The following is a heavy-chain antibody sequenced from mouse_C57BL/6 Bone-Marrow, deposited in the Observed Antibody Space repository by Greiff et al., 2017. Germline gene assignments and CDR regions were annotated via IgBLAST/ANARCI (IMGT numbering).Heavy chain of an antibody. CDR2: IHPSDSDT. Sequence: QVQLQQSGPELVKPGASVKISCKASGYAFSSSWMNWVKQRPGQGLEWIGRIHPSDSDTNYNQKFKGKATLTVDKSSSTAYMQLSSLTSEDSAVYYCAISFITTVVAWYFDVWGTGTTVTVSS. CDR3: AISFITTVVAWYFDV. D-gene: IGHD1-1*01. V-gene: IGHV1-74*01. CDR1: GYAFSSSW. J-gene: IGHJ1*03.